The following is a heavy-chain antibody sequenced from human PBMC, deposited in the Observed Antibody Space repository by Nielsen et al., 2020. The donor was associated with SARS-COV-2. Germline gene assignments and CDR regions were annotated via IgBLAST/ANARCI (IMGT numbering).Heavy chain of an antibody. CDR2: INHSGST. J-gene: IGHJ6*02. CDR3: AREPVTYYDFWSGYFNGMDV. D-gene: IGHD3-3*01. CDR1: GGSFSGYY. V-gene: IGHV4-34*01. Sequence: SETLSLTCTVSGGSFSGYYWSWIRQPPGKGLEWIGEINHSGSTNYNPSLKSRVTISVDKSKNQFSLKLSSVTAADTAVYYCAREPVTYYDFWSGYFNGMDVWGQGTTVTVSS.